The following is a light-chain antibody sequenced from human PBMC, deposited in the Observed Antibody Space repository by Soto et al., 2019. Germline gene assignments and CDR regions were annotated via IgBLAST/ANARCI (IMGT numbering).Light chain of an antibody. Sequence: DIQITQSPSSLSASVGEGVTITCRASQSISSYLNRYQQKPGKAPKSLIYAASNLRSGVPSRFSGSGSGTDFTLTISSLQPEDFATYYCQQSYSTPWTFGQGTKVDIK. CDR3: QQSYSTPWT. V-gene: IGKV1-39*01. J-gene: IGKJ1*01. CDR1: QSISSY. CDR2: AAS.